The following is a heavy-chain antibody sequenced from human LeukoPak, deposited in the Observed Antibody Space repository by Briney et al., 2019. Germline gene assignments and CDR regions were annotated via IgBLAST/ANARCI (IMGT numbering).Heavy chain of an antibody. Sequence: PSETLSLTCAVYGGSFSGYYWSWIRQPPGKGLEWIGEINHSGSTNYNPSLKSRVTISVDTSKNQFSLNLTSVTAADTAVYYCARHSPNTSSWYRYWYFDLWGRGTLVTVSS. J-gene: IGHJ2*01. V-gene: IGHV4-34*01. D-gene: IGHD6-13*01. CDR1: GGSFSGYY. CDR3: ARHSPNTSSWYRYWYFDL. CDR2: INHSGST.